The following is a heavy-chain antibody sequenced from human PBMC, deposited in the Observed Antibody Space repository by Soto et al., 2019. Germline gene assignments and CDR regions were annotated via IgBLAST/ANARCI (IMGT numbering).Heavy chain of an antibody. CDR3: ARDFSDYDFWSGYYYYYGMDV. CDR1: GGSISSSSYY. Sequence: SETLSLTCTVSGGSISSSSYYWGWIRQPPGKGLEWIGSIYYSGSTYYNPSLKSRLTISVDTSKNQFSLKLSSVTAADTAVYYCARDFSDYDFWSGYYYYYGMDVWGQGTTVTVSS. V-gene: IGHV4-39*07. D-gene: IGHD3-3*01. J-gene: IGHJ6*02. CDR2: IYYSGST.